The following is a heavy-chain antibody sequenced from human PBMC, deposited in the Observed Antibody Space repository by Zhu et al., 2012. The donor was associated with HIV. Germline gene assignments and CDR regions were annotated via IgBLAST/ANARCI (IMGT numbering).Heavy chain of an antibody. CDR2: MHYTGST. CDR1: NGSISTSNYY. CDR3: ARHFQDMVRGAMGFDY. Sequence: QVQLQESGPGLVKPSETLSLICNVPNGSISTSNYYWGWIRQPPGQGLEWIGSMHYTGSTYYNPSLKSRVTISVDTSKNQFSLKLSSVTAADTAVYYCARHFQDMVRGAMGFDYWGQGTLVTVSS. J-gene: IGHJ4*02. V-gene: IGHV4-39*01. D-gene: IGHD3-10*01.